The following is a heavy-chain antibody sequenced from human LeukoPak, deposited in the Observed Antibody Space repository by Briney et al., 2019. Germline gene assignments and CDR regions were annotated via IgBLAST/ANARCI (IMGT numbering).Heavy chain of an antibody. D-gene: IGHD3-9*01. CDR3: ARFSGDYDILTGYYGY. J-gene: IGHJ4*02. Sequence: SETLSLTCAVYGGSFSGYYWSWIRQPPGKGLEWIGEINHSGSTNYNPSLKSRVTISVETSKNQFSLKLSSVTAADTAVYYCARFSGDYDILTGYYGYWGQGTLVTVSS. CDR1: GGSFSGYY. CDR2: INHSGST. V-gene: IGHV4-34*01.